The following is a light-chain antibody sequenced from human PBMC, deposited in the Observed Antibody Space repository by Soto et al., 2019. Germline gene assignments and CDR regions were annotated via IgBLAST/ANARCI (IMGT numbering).Light chain of an antibody. CDR3: SSYGGYNNVV. J-gene: IGLJ1*01. CDR1: SSDVGGYNY. V-gene: IGLV2-8*01. CDR2: EVN. Sequence: QSVLTQPPSASVTTGQSVTISCTGTSSDVGGYNYVSWFQQHPGKAPKLIIHEVNQRPSGVPDRFSGSKSGNTASLTVSGLQAEDEGTYYCSSYGGYNNVVFGTGTKVTVL.